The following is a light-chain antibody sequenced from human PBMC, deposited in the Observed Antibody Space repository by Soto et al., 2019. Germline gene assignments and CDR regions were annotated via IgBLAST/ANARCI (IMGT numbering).Light chain of an antibody. J-gene: IGKJ1*01. CDR1: QSISSW. Sequence: LSLSLSLLFAFLGDVVTIPCRASQSISSWLAWYQQKPGKAPKLLIYKASSLESGVPSRFTGSGSGTEFTLTIYSLQPDYFASYYCQQYSVYWTFGQGTKVDI. V-gene: IGKV1-5*03. CDR2: KAS. CDR3: QQYSVYWT.